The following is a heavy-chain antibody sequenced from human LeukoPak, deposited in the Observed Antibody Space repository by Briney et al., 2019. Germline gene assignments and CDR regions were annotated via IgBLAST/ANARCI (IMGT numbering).Heavy chain of an antibody. J-gene: IGHJ3*02. CDR1: GDTFSSYA. CDR3: ARDRLEKSSSSVNAFDI. D-gene: IGHD6-6*01. CDR2: IIPIFGTA. Sequence: SVKVSCKASGDTFSSYAISWVRQAPGQGLEWMGGIIPIFGTANYAQKFQGRVTITTDESTSTAYMELSSLRSEDTAVYHCARDRLEKSSSSVNAFDIWGQGTMVTVSS. V-gene: IGHV1-69*05.